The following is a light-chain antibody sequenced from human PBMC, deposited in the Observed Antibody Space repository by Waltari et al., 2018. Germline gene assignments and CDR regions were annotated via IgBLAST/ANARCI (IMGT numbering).Light chain of an antibody. Sequence: QSALTQPASVSGSPGQSITISCTGTSSAVGGYNYVSWFQQHPGKAPKLIIYELRNRPLGVSERFSGSKSANTASLTISGLQSEDEAYYYCSSYSGSSTLILFGGGTKVTVL. CDR3: SSYSGSSTLIL. CDR1: SSAVGGYNY. J-gene: IGLJ2*01. V-gene: IGLV2-14*03. CDR2: ELR.